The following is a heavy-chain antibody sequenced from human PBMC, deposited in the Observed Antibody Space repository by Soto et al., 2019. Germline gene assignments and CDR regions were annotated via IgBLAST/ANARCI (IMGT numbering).Heavy chain of an antibody. J-gene: IGHJ6*02. CDR1: GYSFTSYL. CDR2: IYPGDSDT. D-gene: IGHD6-13*01. Sequence: GESLKISCKGSGYSFTSYLIGWVRQMPGKGLEWMGIIYPGDSDTRYSPSFQGQVTISADKSISTAYLQWSSLKASDTAIYYCARTAAAGKYYYGVDVWGQGTTVTSP. V-gene: IGHV5-51*01. CDR3: ARTAAAGKYYYGVDV.